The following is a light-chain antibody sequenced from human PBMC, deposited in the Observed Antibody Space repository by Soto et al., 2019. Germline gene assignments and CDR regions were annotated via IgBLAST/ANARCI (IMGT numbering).Light chain of an antibody. V-gene: IGKV1-5*03. J-gene: IGKJ4*01. CDR1: RDIGTW. CDR2: RAS. CDR3: HRHETYPLA. Sequence: TQMTQSPSTLSASVGDSVSITCRASRDIGTWLAWFQQKPGRAPNLLIYRASTLARGVPSRFSGSGSGTEFTLTISSLQPDDSATYYCHRHETYPLAFGGGTKVDI.